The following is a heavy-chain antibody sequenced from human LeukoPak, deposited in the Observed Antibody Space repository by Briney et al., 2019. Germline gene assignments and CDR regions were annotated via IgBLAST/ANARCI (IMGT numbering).Heavy chain of an antibody. Sequence: PGGSLRLSCVASGFTFSSYSMHWVRQAPGKGLDWVAFIRYDGNEVYYADSVKGRFTISRDNSRKTLYLQMDNLRPEDTALYYCAKWSDPLRTVVASHKRAFDYWGQGTLVSVSS. CDR2: IRYDGNEV. CDR1: GFTFSSYS. D-gene: IGHD3-3*01. CDR3: AKWSDPLRTVVASHKRAFDY. J-gene: IGHJ4*02. V-gene: IGHV3-30*02.